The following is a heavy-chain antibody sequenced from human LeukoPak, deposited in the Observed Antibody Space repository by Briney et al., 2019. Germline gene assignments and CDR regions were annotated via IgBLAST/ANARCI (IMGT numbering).Heavy chain of an antibody. J-gene: IGHJ4*02. CDR1: GFPYSDFS. D-gene: IGHD2-8*01. CDR3: ANRPYARSLGE. V-gene: IGHV3-23*01. Sequence: PGGSLRLSCATSGFPYSDFSMSWVRQAPGKGLEWISTTNSGGTSTYYAESVKGRFTISRDNSKNTLYLQMSSLRVEDTAVYYCANRPYARSLGEGGQGTLVSVSS. CDR2: TNSGGTST.